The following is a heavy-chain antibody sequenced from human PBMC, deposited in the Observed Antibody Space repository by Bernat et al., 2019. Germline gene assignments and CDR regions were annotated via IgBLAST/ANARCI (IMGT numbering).Heavy chain of an antibody. CDR2: ISGSGGST. Sequence: EVQLLESGGGLVQPGGSLRLSCAASGFTFSSYAMSWVRQAPGKGLEWVSAISGSGGSTYYADSVKGRFTISRDNSKNTLYLQMNSLRAEDTAVYYCAKEIVGANYYYYGMDVWGQGTTVTVSS. D-gene: IGHD1-26*01. V-gene: IGHV3-23*01. CDR1: GFTFSSYA. J-gene: IGHJ6*02. CDR3: AKEIVGANYYYYGMDV.